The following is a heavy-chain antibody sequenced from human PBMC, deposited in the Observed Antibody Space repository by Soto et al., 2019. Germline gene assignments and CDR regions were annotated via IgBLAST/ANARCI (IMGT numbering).Heavy chain of an antibody. CDR1: GGSFSAYY. CDR2: INHSGGT. V-gene: IGHV4-34*01. Sequence: SETLSLTCAVYGGSFSAYYWSWIRQPPGKGLEWIGEINHSGGTSYNPSLKSRVTISVDTSKSQFSLKLTSVTAADRAVYYCARVFRANYYDSSGYYSSWFDPWGQGTLVTVSS. CDR3: ARVFRANYYDSSGYYSSWFDP. D-gene: IGHD3-22*01. J-gene: IGHJ5*02.